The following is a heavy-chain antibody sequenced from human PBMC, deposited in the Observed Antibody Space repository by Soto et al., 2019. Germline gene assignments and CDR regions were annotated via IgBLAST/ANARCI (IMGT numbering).Heavy chain of an antibody. Sequence: GGSLGLSCAASGFTFSSYGMHWVRQAPGKGLEWVAVISYDGSNKYYADSVKGRFTISRDNSKNTLYLQMNSLRAEDTAVYYCARERARNIVVVPAAMVYFQHWGQGTLVTVSS. CDR2: ISYDGSNK. CDR1: GFTFSSYG. J-gene: IGHJ1*01. V-gene: IGHV3-30*03. D-gene: IGHD2-2*01. CDR3: ARERARNIVVVPAAMVYFQH.